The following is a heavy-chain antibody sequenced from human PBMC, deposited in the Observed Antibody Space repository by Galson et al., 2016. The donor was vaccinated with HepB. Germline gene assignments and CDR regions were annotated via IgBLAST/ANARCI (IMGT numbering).Heavy chain of an antibody. V-gene: IGHV1-18*01. CDR3: AMLSSSFYYSYGMDV. J-gene: IGHJ6*02. CDR2: ISPYNGDT. CDR1: GYPFKSYF. D-gene: IGHD3-10*01. Sequence: SVKVSCKASGYPFKSYFISWVRQAPGQGLEWMGWISPYNGDTNYAQNLHGRATMTTDTSTSTVFMELKSLKSDDTAVYYCAMLSSSFYYSYGMDVWGHGTTVTASS.